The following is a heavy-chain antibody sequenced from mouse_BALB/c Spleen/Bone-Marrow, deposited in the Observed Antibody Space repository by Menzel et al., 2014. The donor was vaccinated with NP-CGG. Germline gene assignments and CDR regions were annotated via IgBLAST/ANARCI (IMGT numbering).Heavy chain of an antibody. J-gene: IGHJ2*01. Sequence: EVHLVESGGGLVQPGGSLRLSCATSGFTFTDYYMSWVRQPPGKALEWLGFIRNKANGYTTEYSASVKGRFTISRDNSQSILYLQMNTLRAEDSPPYYCARDIGRLLFDYWGQGTTLTVSS. CDR3: ARDIGRLLFDY. CDR1: GFTFTDYY. CDR2: IRNKANGYTT. D-gene: IGHD3-1*01. V-gene: IGHV7-3*02.